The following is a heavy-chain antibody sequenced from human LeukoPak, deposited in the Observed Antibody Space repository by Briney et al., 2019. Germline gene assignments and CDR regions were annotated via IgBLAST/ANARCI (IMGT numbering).Heavy chain of an antibody. D-gene: IGHD5-24*01. CDR2: INPSGGST. V-gene: IGHV1-46*01. CDR1: GYTFTGYY. J-gene: IGHJ3*02. Sequence: ASVKVSCKASGYTFTGYYMHWVRQAPGQGLEWMGIINPSGGSTSYAQKFQGRVTMTRDTSTSTVYMELSSLRSEDTAVYYCARLNEMATMDPLLQNDAFDIWGQGTMVTVSS. CDR3: ARLNEMATMDPLLQNDAFDI.